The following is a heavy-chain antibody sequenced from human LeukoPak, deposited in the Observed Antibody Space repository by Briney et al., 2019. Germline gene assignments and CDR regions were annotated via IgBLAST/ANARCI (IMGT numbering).Heavy chain of an antibody. CDR1: GFTFSSYA. CDR3: AKGGGPYHLPTDY. D-gene: IGHD2-2*01. CDR2: ITSAGNT. Sequence: GRSLRLSCAASGFTFSSYAMNWVRQPPGKGLEWVSAITSAGNTYYADSVKGRFTISRDSSKNTLYLQMNSLRSEDTAVYYCAKGGGPYHLPTDYWGQGTLVTVSS. J-gene: IGHJ4*02. V-gene: IGHV3-23*01.